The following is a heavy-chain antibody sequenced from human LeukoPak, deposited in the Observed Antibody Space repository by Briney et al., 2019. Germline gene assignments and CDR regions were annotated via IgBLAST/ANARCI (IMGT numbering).Heavy chain of an antibody. CDR3: ARGPTMKMDV. CDR1: GFSFSSYS. V-gene: IGHV3-21*01. D-gene: IGHD3-22*01. J-gene: IGHJ6*04. CDR2: ISTNSNYI. Sequence: GGSLRLSCAASGFSFSSYSMNWVRQAPGKGLEWVSSISTNSNYIYYADSVKGRFTISRDNAKNSLYLQMNSLRAEDTAVYYCARGPTMKMDVWGKGTTVTVSS.